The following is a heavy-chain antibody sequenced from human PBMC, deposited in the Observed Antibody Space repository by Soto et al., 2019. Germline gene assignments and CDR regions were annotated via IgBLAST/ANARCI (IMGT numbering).Heavy chain of an antibody. CDR2: IYYSGST. CDR3: ARDVAAAGFDP. Sequence: PSETLSLTCTVSGGSISSGGYYWSWIRQHPGKGLEWIGYIYYSGSTYYNPSLKSRVTISVDTSKNQFSLKLSSVTAADTAVYYCARDVAAAGFDPWGQGTLVTVSS. D-gene: IGHD6-13*01. V-gene: IGHV4-31*03. J-gene: IGHJ5*02. CDR1: GGSISSGGYY.